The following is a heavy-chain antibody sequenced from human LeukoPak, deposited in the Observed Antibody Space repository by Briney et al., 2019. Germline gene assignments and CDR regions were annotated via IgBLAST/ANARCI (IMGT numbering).Heavy chain of an antibody. Sequence: SETLSLTCTVSGYSISSGYYWGWIRQPPGKGLEWIGSIYHSGSTYYNPSLKSRVTISVDTSKNQFSLKLSSVTAADTAVYYCARVSLTNRYPKRYCSGGSCYSGFFPRDELWGQGTLVTVSS. D-gene: IGHD2-15*01. CDR3: ARVSLTNRYPKRYCSGGSCYSGFFPRDEL. CDR1: GYSISSGYY. J-gene: IGHJ4*02. V-gene: IGHV4-38-2*02. CDR2: IYHSGST.